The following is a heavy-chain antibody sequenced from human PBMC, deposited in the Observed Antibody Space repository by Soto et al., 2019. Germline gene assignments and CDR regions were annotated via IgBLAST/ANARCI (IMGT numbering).Heavy chain of an antibody. CDR3: VRVVAIPGYPDN. V-gene: IGHV1-69*12. Sequence: QVQLVQSGAEVRQPASSVKVSCKTPGGTFSSYAISWVRQAPGQGLEWMGGIVPIVDTSTYAQKFQVRVTIPADESTSTVYRELSSLRSDDTAVYYCVRVVAIPGYPDNWGQGTLVTVSS. CDR1: GGTFSSYA. J-gene: IGHJ4*02. CDR2: IVPIVDTS. D-gene: IGHD5-12*01.